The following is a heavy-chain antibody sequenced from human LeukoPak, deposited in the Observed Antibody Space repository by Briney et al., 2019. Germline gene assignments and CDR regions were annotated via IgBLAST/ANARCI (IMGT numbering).Heavy chain of an antibody. D-gene: IGHD4-23*01. CDR3: ARDYGGNSGPLSYFDY. J-gene: IGHJ4*02. CDR2: INAGNGNT. V-gene: IGHV1-3*01. Sequence: ASVKVSCKASGYTFTSYAMHWVRQAPGQRLEWMGWINAGNGNTKYSQKFQGRVTITRDTSASTAYMELSSLRSEDTAVYYCARDYGGNSGPLSYFDYWGQGTLVTVSS. CDR1: GYTFTSYA.